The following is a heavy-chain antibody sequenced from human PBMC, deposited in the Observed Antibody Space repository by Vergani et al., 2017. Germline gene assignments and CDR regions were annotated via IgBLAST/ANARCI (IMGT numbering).Heavy chain of an antibody. CDR2: MRFDGRKK. V-gene: IGHV3-30*02. J-gene: IGHJ6*02. Sequence: QAQVVESGGGVVQPGGSLTISCAASGFTFSSYGVHWVRQAPGKGLEWVAFMRFDGRKKNYADSVKGRFTISRDNSENTLFVQMNSLGPEDTGVYYCAKGGGKDAMDVWGQGTTVTVSS. CDR3: AKGGGKDAMDV. D-gene: IGHD5-12*01. CDR1: GFTFSSYG.